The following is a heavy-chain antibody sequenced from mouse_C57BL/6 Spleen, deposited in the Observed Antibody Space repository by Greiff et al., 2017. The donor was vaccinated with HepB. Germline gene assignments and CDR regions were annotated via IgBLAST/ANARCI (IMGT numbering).Heavy chain of an antibody. J-gene: IGHJ1*03. D-gene: IGHD1-1*01. CDR3: ARVNYYGSSYGYFDV. V-gene: IGHV1-69*01. CDR2: IDPSDSYT. CDR1: GYTFTSYW. Sequence: QVQLKQPGAELVMPGASVKLSCKASGYTFTSYWMHWVKQRPGQGLEWIGEIDPSDSYTNYNQKFKGKSTLTVDKSSSTAYMQLSSLTSEDSAVYYCARVNYYGSSYGYFDVWGTGTTVTVSS.